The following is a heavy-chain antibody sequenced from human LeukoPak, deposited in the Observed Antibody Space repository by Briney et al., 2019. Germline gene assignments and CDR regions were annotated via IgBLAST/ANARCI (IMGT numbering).Heavy chain of an antibody. CDR2: ITGSHGTT. J-gene: IGHJ5*02. D-gene: IGHD4-17*01. Sequence: GGSLRLSCAASGFTFSSFAMTWVRQAPGKGLEWVSSITGSHGTTYNTDSVKGRFTISRDNSQNTLYLQMNSLRAEDTAVYYCTKDPNGDYVGAFDPWGQGTLVTVSS. V-gene: IGHV3-23*01. CDR1: GFTFSSFA. CDR3: TKDPNGDYVGAFDP.